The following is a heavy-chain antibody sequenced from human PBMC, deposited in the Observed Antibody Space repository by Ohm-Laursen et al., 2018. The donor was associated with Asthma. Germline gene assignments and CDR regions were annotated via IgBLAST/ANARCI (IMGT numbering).Heavy chain of an antibody. CDR3: ARDSGSHYFDY. Sequence: SLRLSCTASGFSFSSYGMHWVRQAPGKGLEWVPLISYDGSAQYYADSVKGRFTLSRDNSKNTLYLQMNSLRAEDTAVYFCARDSGSHYFDYWGQGALVTVSS. V-gene: IGHV3-30*03. CDR2: ISYDGSAQ. CDR1: GFSFSSYG. D-gene: IGHD1-26*01. J-gene: IGHJ4*02.